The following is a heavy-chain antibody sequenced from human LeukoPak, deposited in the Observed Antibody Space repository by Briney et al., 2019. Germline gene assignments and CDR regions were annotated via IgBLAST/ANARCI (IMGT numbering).Heavy chain of an antibody. D-gene: IGHD3-22*01. Sequence: GGSLRLSCAASGFTFSSYSMNWVRQAPGKGLEWFSYISSSSSTIYYADSVKGRFTISRDNAKNSLYLPMNRLRAEDTAVYYCATAGGTSPYSYHSSGYPGGSYMDVWGKGTTVTVSS. CDR3: ATAGGTSPYSYHSSGYPGGSYMDV. J-gene: IGHJ6*03. CDR1: GFTFSSYS. CDR2: ISSSSSTI. V-gene: IGHV3-48*04.